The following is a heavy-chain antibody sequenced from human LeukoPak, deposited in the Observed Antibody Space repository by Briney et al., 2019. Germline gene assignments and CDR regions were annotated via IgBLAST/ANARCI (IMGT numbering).Heavy chain of an antibody. V-gene: IGHV1-2*02. D-gene: IGHD2-15*01. CDR2: INPHSGGT. Sequence: ASVKVSCKTSGYTFTDYYMHWLRQAPGQGLEWMGWINPHSGGTNYAQKFKGRVTLTRDTSISTAYMELSRLRSDDTAVYYCAGPNTFITPGSAYYYYAMDVWGQGTTVTVS. J-gene: IGHJ6*02. CDR1: GYTFTDYY. CDR3: AGPNTFITPGSAYYYYAMDV.